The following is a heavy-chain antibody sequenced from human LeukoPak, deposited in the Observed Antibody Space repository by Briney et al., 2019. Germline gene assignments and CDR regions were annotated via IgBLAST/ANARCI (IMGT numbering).Heavy chain of an antibody. V-gene: IGHV4-59*08. CDR1: GTSISSYY. Sequence: SEPLSLTCSVLGTSISSYYWSWIRQPPGKGLEWIGYIYYSGSTNYNPSLKSRVTISVDTSKNQFSLKLSSVTAADTAVYYCARGDIVATIDAFDIWGQGTMVTVSS. D-gene: IGHD5-12*01. CDR2: IYYSGST. J-gene: IGHJ3*02. CDR3: ARGDIVATIDAFDI.